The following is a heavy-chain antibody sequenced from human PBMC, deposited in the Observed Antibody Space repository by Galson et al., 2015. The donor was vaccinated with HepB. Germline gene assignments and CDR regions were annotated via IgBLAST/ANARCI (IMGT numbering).Heavy chain of an antibody. CDR1: GYSFARYW. CDR3: ARRYSAAGALDV. CDR2: IYPGDSDT. J-gene: IGHJ6*02. V-gene: IGHV5-51*03. D-gene: IGHD6-13*01. Sequence: QSGAEVKKPGESLKISCKGSGYSFARYWIGWARQVPGKVLEWMGIIYPGDSDTRYSPSFEGQVTISADKSISTAYVQWNTLKASDTAMYYRARRYSAAGALDVWGQGTTVTVSS.